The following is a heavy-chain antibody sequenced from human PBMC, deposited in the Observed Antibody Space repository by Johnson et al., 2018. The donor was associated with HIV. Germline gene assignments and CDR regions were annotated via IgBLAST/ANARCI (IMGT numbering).Heavy chain of an antibody. J-gene: IGHJ3*02. D-gene: IGHD4-17*01. CDR1: GFTFSDYY. Sequence: EMQLVESGGGLVKPGGSLRLSCAASGFTFSDYYMSWIRQAPGKGLEWVSVIYSGGNTYYADPVKGRFTISRGNSKNTLYLQMNSLRAEDTAVYYCARGSTATRGDAFDIWGQGTMVTVSS. V-gene: IGHV3-66*01. CDR3: ARGSTATRGDAFDI. CDR2: IYSGGNT.